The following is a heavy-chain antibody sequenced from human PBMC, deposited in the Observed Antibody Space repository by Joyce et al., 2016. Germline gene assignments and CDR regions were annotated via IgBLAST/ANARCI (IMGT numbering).Heavy chain of an antibody. CDR2: ISATSYYI. CDR1: GSTFSSSS. J-gene: IGHJ6*02. Sequence: QLVESGGGVVKAGGSLRLSCEASGSTFSSSSMSWFRQGPGKGLEWVAAISATSYYIVHAETVRGRFTVSRDNAKKTLYLQMNSLRAEDSAVFYCARGGISYYYAMDVWGQGTTVTVSS. V-gene: IGHV3-21*01. CDR3: ARGGISYYYAMDV. D-gene: IGHD3-16*01.